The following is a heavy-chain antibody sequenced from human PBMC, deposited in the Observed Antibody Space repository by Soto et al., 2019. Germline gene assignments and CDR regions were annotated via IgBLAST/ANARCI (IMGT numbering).Heavy chain of an antibody. CDR2: ISTFNGNT. CDR3: ARHRPKRENEPPQPWVAMYA. Sequence: QVQLVQSGAEVKRPGASVKVSCKASGYTFINHGISWVRQARGQGLEWMGWISTFNGNTVFAQKLADKVTLTTDKSTTTAYMELRSRTSDDTAIYFCARHRPKRENEPPQPWVAMYAWGQGSTVTVS. V-gene: IGHV1-18*01. J-gene: IGHJ6*02. CDR1: GYTFINHG. D-gene: IGHD1-1*01.